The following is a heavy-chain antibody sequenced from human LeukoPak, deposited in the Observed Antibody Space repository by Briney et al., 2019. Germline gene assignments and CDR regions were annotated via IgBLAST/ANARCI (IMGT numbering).Heavy chain of an antibody. V-gene: IGHV1-69*06. CDR1: GGTFSSYA. CDR3: ARHDCSSTSCRIDY. D-gene: IGHD2-2*01. Sequence: SVKVSCKASGGTFSSYAISWVRQAPGQGLEWVGGIIPIFGTANYAQKFQGRVTITADKSTSTAYMELSSLRSEDTAVYYCARHDCSSTSCRIDYWGQGTLVTVSS. CDR2: IIPIFGTA. J-gene: IGHJ4*02.